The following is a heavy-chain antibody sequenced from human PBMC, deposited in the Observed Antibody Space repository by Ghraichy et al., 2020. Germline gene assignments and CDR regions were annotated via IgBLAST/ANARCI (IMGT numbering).Heavy chain of an antibody. CDR3: ARDRTGDRYYDRVPYGKRGCLDV. CDR1: GYIFNEYY. J-gene: IGHJ3*01. CDR2: INPNSGGT. Sequence: ASVKVSCKASGYIFNEYYIQWVRQAPGQGLEWMGWINPNSGGTNYAQNLQGRVTMTRDMSSSTAYVELSGLRSDDTAVYYCARDRTGDRYYDRVPYGKRGCLDVWGQGTMVSVSS. V-gene: IGHV1-2*02. D-gene: IGHD3-22*01.